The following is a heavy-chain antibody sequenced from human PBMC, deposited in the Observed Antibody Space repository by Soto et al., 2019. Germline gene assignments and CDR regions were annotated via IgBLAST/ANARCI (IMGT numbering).Heavy chain of an antibody. D-gene: IGHD3-22*01. Sequence: QVQLVESGGGVVQPGRSLRLSCAASGFTCSTYAMHWVRQAPGQGLEWVAVISHDGSNKYYADSVKGRFTISRDNTKNTLYPQMNSLRAEYTAVYSCARAKPWSDYDSRGDYRDFDYWGPGNLVTVSS. V-gene: IGHV3-30-3*01. CDR3: ARAKPWSDYDSRGDYRDFDY. CDR1: GFTCSTYA. CDR2: ISHDGSNK. J-gene: IGHJ4*02.